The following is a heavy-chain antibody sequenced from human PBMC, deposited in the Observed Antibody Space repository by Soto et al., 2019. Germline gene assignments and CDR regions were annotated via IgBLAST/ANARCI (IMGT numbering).Heavy chain of an antibody. CDR1: GHSFTGHY. CDR2: INPNSGDT. Sequence: QVQLVQSGAEVKKPGASVKVSCKVSGHSFTGHYMHWVRQAPGQGLEWMGWINPNSGDTNYARKFQGRVTMTRDTSIKTVYMELSSLRSDDTAVYYCARAQIGFLDWLPDNYYYGMDVWGQGTTVTVSS. V-gene: IGHV1-2*02. CDR3: ARAQIGFLDWLPDNYYYGMDV. J-gene: IGHJ6*02. D-gene: IGHD3-3*02.